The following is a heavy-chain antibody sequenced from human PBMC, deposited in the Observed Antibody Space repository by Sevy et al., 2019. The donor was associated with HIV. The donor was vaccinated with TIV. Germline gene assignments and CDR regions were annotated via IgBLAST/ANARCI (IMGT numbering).Heavy chain of an antibody. V-gene: IGHV4-61*02. J-gene: IGHJ4*02. CDR1: GGSISSASYY. Sequence: SETLSLTCSVSGGSISSASYYWSWIRQPAGKGLEWIGRIYATGITSYNPSLKSRVTMSIDTSKNQFSLKLSSQTAAEKAVYYCVRTIYGSGGELDYWGQGTLVTVSS. CDR2: IYATGIT. D-gene: IGHD3-10*01. CDR3: VRTIYGSGGELDY.